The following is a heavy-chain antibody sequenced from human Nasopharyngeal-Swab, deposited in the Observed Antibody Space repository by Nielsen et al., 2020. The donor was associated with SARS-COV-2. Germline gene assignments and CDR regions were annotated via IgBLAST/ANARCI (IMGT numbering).Heavy chain of an antibody. J-gene: IGHJ6*03. CDR2: IRYDGFNQ. D-gene: IGHD3-16*01. CDR3: AKDHKMDSGGGVGYMDV. V-gene: IGHV3-30*02. Sequence: WICQPPGKGLEWVAFIRYDGFNQHYADSVKGRFTISRDSFKNTLYLQLNSLRAEDTAVYYCAKDHKMDSGGGVGYMDVWGKGTTVTVSS.